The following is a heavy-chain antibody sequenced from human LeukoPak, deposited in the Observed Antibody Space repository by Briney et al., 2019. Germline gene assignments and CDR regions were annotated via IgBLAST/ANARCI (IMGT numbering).Heavy chain of an antibody. Sequence: ITGGPEYTYYADSVKGRFTISRDTSKNTLYLQMNSLRAEDTAVYYCAKDIVVSGYYGMDVWGQGTTVTVSS. D-gene: IGHD2-21*01. J-gene: IGHJ6*02. CDR2: ITGGPEYT. V-gene: IGHV3-23*01. CDR3: AKDIVVSGYYGMDV.